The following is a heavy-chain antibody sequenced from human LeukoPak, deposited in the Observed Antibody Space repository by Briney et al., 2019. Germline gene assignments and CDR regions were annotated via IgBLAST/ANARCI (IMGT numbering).Heavy chain of an antibody. CDR3: AKGGIYYDSSGYYGY. CDR2: ISWNSGSI. Sequence: GGSLRLSCAASGFTFDDYAMHWVRQAPGKGQEWVSGISWNSGSIGYADSVKGRFTISRDNAKNSLYLQMNSLRAEDTALYYCAKGGIYYDSSGYYGYWGQGTLVTVSS. J-gene: IGHJ4*02. V-gene: IGHV3-9*01. D-gene: IGHD3-22*01. CDR1: GFTFDDYA.